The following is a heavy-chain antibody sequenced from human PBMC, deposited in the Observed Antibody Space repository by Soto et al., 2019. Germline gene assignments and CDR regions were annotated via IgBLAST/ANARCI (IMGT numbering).Heavy chain of an antibody. V-gene: IGHV4-31*03. CDR2: IYYSGST. Sequence: QVQLQESGPGLVKPSQTLSLTCTVSGGSISSGGYYWSWIRQHPGKGLEWIGYIYYSGSTYYNPSLKSRVTISVDTSKNQCSLKLSSVTAADTAVYYCARYHCISTSCYNEQGALGMDVWGQGTTVTVSS. CDR3: ARYHCISTSCYNEQGALGMDV. D-gene: IGHD2-2*02. CDR1: GGSISSGGYY. J-gene: IGHJ6*02.